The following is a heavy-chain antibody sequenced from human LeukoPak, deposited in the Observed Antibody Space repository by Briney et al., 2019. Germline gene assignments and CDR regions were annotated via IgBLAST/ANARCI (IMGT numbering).Heavy chain of an antibody. V-gene: IGHV3-23*01. CDR3: TKVLRENVLTTDFDL. D-gene: IGHD4-17*01. CDR2: LIYGGDTI. CDR1: GFTFRNYA. J-gene: IGHJ4*02. Sequence: GGSLRLSCAASGFTFRNYAICWLLQAPRKDLAWVSGLIYGGDTIFYAYSVRRRFTISRNNSKTKLYLQRNRLRGEDSALYYSTKVLRENVLTTDFDLWGQGTLVTVSS.